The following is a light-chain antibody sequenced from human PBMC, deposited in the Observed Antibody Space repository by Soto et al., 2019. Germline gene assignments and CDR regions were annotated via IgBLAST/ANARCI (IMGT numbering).Light chain of an antibody. CDR1: SSNIGAGYD. Sequence: QSVLTQPPSVSGAPGQRVTISCTGSSSNIGAGYDVHWYQQLPGTAPKLLIFGNSNRPSGVPDRFSGSKSGTSACLAITGLQAEDEADYYCQSYDSSLSGVLFGGGTKLTVL. J-gene: IGLJ2*01. CDR3: QSYDSSLSGVL. V-gene: IGLV1-40*01. CDR2: GNS.